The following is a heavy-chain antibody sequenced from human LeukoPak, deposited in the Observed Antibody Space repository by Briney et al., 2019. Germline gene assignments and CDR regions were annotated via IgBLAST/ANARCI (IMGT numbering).Heavy chain of an antibody. CDR1: GFTFSSYE. Sequence: GGSLRLSCAASGFTFSSYEMNWVRQAPGKGLEWVSYISSSGSTIYYADSVKGRFTISRDNAKNSLYLQMNSLRAEDTAVYYCARDRATSPHAFDIWGRGTMVTVSS. CDR2: ISSSGSTI. CDR3: ARDRATSPHAFDI. D-gene: IGHD1-26*01. V-gene: IGHV3-48*03. J-gene: IGHJ3*02.